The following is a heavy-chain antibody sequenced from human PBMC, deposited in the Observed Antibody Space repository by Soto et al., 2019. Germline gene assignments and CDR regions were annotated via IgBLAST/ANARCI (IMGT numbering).Heavy chain of an antibody. D-gene: IGHD2-2*01. Sequence: LTSTVWAGYIRSYCWSWIRKPPGKGLEWIGYIYYSGSTNYNPSLKSRVTISVDTSKNQFSLKLSSVTAADTAVYYCARVRVVPAELKVDYWGERPVVTVSS. CDR1: AGYIRSYC. J-gene: IGHJ4*02. V-gene: IGHV4-59*01. CDR2: IYYSGST. CDR3: ARVRVVPAELKVDY.